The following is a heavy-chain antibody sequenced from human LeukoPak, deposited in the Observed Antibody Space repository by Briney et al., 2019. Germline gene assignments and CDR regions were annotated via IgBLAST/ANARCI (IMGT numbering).Heavy chain of an antibody. CDR3: ARDAQDSSDYYYFGYFQN. Sequence: GGSLRLSCAASGFTISSTYMTWVSQAPGKGLEWLSVMFSGGTTYYADSVKGRFTVSRDNSKNTLYLQMNNLRAEDTAVYYCARDAQDSSDYYYFGYFQNWGQGTLVTVSS. CDR1: GFTISSTY. J-gene: IGHJ1*01. V-gene: IGHV3-53*01. D-gene: IGHD3-22*01. CDR2: MFSGGTT.